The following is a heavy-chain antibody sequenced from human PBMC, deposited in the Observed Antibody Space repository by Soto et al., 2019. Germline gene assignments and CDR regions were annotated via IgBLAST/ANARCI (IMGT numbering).Heavy chain of an antibody. V-gene: IGHV4-39*01. D-gene: IGHD6-13*01. Sequence: LSLTCTVSGGSISSSSYYWGWIRQPPGKGLEWIGSIYYSGSTYYNPSLKSRVTISVDTSKNQFSLKLSSVTAADTAVYYCARHEETPAAADSFDPWGQGTLVTVSS. CDR1: GGSISSSSYY. J-gene: IGHJ5*02. CDR3: ARHEETPAAADSFDP. CDR2: IYYSGST.